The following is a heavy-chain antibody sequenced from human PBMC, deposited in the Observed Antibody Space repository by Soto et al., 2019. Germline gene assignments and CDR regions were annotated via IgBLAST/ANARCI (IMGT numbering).Heavy chain of an antibody. J-gene: IGHJ4*02. Sequence: PSETLSLTCTVSGGSVNTAPYHWSWIRQSPRNGLEWIGNIYYTGSTNYNPSFECRVAISLDTSNNQFSLRLTSLTAADTAVYFCARDHHSYYDTSGYYPYFDCWGQGTLVTVSS. CDR2: IYYTGST. CDR1: GGSVNTAPYH. CDR3: ARDHHSYYDTSGYYPYFDC. V-gene: IGHV4-61*01. D-gene: IGHD3-22*01.